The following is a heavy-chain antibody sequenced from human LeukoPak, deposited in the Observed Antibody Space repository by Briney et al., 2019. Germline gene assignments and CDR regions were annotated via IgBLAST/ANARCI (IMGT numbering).Heavy chain of an antibody. Sequence: PSETLSLTCTVSGGSISSYYWSWLRQPPGKGLEWIGYIYYSGSTNYNPSLKRRVTISVETSKNQFSLKLSSVTAADTAVYYCASVPPPTGVGDYYYYFYMDVWGKGTTVTVSS. CDR3: ASVPPPTGVGDYYYYFYMDV. CDR1: GGSISSYY. D-gene: IGHD3-3*01. CDR2: IYYSGST. V-gene: IGHV4-59*01. J-gene: IGHJ6*03.